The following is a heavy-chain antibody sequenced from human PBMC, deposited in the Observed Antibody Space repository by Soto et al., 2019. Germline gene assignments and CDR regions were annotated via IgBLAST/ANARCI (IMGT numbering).Heavy chain of an antibody. CDR2: INWNGGST. D-gene: IGHD3-10*01. V-gene: IGHV3-20*01. Sequence: GGSLRLSCAASGFTFDDYGMSWVRQAPGKGLEWVSGINWNGGSTGYADSVKGRFTISRDNAKNSLYLQMNSLRAEDTALYHCAREGITMVRGADDAFDIWGQGTMVTVSS. J-gene: IGHJ3*02. CDR3: AREGITMVRGADDAFDI. CDR1: GFTFDDYG.